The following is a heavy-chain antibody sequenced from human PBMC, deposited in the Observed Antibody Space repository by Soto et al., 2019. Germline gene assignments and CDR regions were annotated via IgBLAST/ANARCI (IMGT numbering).Heavy chain of an antibody. V-gene: IGHV1-3*04. CDR2: INTGSSNT. D-gene: IGHD2-2*01. Sequence: QVDLVQSGAEVKEPGASVRISCEASGYTFTSYGIHWVRQAPGQRLEWMGWINTGSSNTRYSPEFQARVTITRDTSASTAYMELNSLRSEDTAVYYCAKALRPSLNFFYYMDVWGRGTAVTVSS. J-gene: IGHJ6*03. CDR3: AKALRPSLNFFYYMDV. CDR1: GYTFTSYG.